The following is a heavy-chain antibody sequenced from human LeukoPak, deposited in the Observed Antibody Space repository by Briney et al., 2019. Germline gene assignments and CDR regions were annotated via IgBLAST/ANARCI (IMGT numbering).Heavy chain of an antibody. J-gene: IGHJ6*02. D-gene: IGHD6-6*01. Sequence: PSETLSLTCTVSGGFISIYYWSWIRQPPGKGLEWIGYIYYIGSTTYTPSLKSRVSISVDTSQNQFSLQLSSVTAADTAVYYCARRGAARRYDGLDVWGQGTTVTVSS. V-gene: IGHV4-59*08. CDR2: IYYIGST. CDR1: GGFISIYY. CDR3: ARRGAARRYDGLDV.